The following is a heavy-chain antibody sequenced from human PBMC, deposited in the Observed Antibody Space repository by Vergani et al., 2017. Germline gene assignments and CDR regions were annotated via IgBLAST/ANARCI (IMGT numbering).Heavy chain of an antibody. D-gene: IGHD5-24*01. CDR3: ARETRDTPSSLDY. Sequence: VQLLESGGGLVQPGGSLRLSCAASGFTFSSYSMNWVRQAPGKGLEWVSMTWYEGNNNYYADSVKGRFTISKDISKNTLYLQMNSLRGDDTAVYYCARETRDTPSSLDYWGQGTLVTVSS. J-gene: IGHJ4*02. CDR1: GFTFSSYS. V-gene: IGHV3-33*08. CDR2: TWYEGNNN.